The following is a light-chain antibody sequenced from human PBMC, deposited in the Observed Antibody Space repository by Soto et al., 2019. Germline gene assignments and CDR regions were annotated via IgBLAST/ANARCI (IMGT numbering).Light chain of an antibody. CDR1: QSVSSSY. CDR2: GAS. J-gene: IGKJ5*01. Sequence: EIVLTQSPGTLSLSPGERATLSCRASQSVSSSYLAWYQQTPGQAPRLLIYGASSRATGIPDRFSGSGSGTDFTITISRLEPEDFAVYYCQQYGSSPPITFGQGTRLEI. CDR3: QQYGSSPPIT. V-gene: IGKV3-20*01.